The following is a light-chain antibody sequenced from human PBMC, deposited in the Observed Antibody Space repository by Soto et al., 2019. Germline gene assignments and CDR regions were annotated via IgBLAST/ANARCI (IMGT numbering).Light chain of an antibody. CDR3: QQLNSYPRIT. J-gene: IGKJ5*01. Sequence: DIQLTQSPCFRAASVLDRVTITFRASQGISSYLAWYQQKPGKAPKLLIYAASTLQSGVPSRFSGSGSGTEFTLTISSLQPEDFATYYCQQLNSYPRITFGQGTRLEIK. CDR1: QGISSY. V-gene: IGKV1-9*01. CDR2: AAS.